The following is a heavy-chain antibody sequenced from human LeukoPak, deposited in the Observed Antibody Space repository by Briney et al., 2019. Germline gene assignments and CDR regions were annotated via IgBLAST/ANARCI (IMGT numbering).Heavy chain of an antibody. J-gene: IGHJ4*02. CDR1: GGSISSYY. V-gene: IGHV4-59*08. CDR2: IYYSGST. Sequence: SETLSLTCTVPGGSISSYYWSWIRQPPGKGLEWIGYIYYSGSTYYNPSLKSRVTISVDTSKNQFSLKLSSVTAADTAVYYCARHRRPVDYWGQGTLVTVSS. CDR3: ARHRRPVDY.